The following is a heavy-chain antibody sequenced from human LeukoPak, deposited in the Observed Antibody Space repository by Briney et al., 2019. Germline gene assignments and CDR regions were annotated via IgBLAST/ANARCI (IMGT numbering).Heavy chain of an antibody. J-gene: IGHJ4*02. CDR1: GYTFTSYG. CDR3: ARGLWFGELLSIPNFDY. CDR2: ISAYNGNT. D-gene: IGHD3-10*01. Sequence: ASVKVSCKASGYTFTSYGISWVRQAPGQGLEWMGWISAYNGNTNYAQKLQSRVTMTTDTSTSTAYMELRSLRSDDTAVYYCARGLWFGELLSIPNFDYWGQGTLVTVSS. V-gene: IGHV1-18*01.